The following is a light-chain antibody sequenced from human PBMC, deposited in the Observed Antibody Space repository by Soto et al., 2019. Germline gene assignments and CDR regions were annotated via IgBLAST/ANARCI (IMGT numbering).Light chain of an antibody. Sequence: EVVLTQSPATLSLSPGERATLSCRASQGIRNYLAWYQQKPGQAPRLLIYDASNRATGIPARFSGSGSGTDFTLTISSLEPEEFAVYYCQQRSNWQAFGQGTKVEIK. V-gene: IGKV3-11*01. CDR2: DAS. J-gene: IGKJ1*01. CDR3: QQRSNWQA. CDR1: QGIRNY.